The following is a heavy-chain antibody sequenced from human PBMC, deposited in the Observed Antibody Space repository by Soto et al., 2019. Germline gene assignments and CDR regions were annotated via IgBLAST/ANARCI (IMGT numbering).Heavy chain of an antibody. CDR3: ATGNREVFDY. J-gene: IGHJ4*02. CDR1: GFTFSSYG. D-gene: IGHD1-26*01. CDR2: ISYDGSNK. V-gene: IGHV3-30*03. Sequence: QVQLVESGGGVVQPGRSLRLSCAASGFTFSSYGMHWVRQAPGKGLEWVAVISYDGSNKYYADSVKGRFTISRDNSKNTLYLQMNSLRAEDTAVYYCATGNREVFDYWGQGTLVTVSS.